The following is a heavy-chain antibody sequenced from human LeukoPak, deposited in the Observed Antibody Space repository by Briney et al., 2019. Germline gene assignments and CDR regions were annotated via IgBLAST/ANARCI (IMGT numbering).Heavy chain of an antibody. J-gene: IGHJ6*02. Sequence: WETLSLTCTVSGGSISSYYWSWIRQPPGKGLEWIGYIYYSGSTNYNPSLKSRVTISVDTSKNQFSLKLSSVTAADTAVYYCAGDLGVYASGYYYYGMDVWGQGTTVTVSS. CDR3: AGDLGVYASGYYYYGMDV. V-gene: IGHV4-59*01. CDR2: IYYSGST. CDR1: GGSISSYY. D-gene: IGHD2-8*01.